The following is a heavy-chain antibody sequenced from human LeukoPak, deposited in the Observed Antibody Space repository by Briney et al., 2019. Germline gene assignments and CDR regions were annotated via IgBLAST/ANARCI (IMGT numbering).Heavy chain of an antibody. CDR1: GFTFSDYY. CDR3: ATLDGPLFEY. CDR2: IHQHGNEK. J-gene: IGHJ4*02. V-gene: IGHV3-7*01. Sequence: SGGSLRLSCAASGFTFSDYYMSWVRQAPGKGLEWVASIHQHGNEKYFVDSVRGRFTISRDNAKNSLYLQMSSLRAEDTAVYYCATLDGPLFEYWGQGTLVTVSS. D-gene: IGHD5-24*01.